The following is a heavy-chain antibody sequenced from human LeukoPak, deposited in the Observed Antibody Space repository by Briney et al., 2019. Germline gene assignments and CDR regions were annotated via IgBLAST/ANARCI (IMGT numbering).Heavy chain of an antibody. CDR3: ARDRYFQY. D-gene: IGHD1-14*01. CDR2: IKEDGSEK. CDR1: GFTFRSSW. V-gene: IGHV3-7*01. J-gene: IGHJ1*01. Sequence: PGGSLRLSCAASGFTFRSSWMSWVRQAPGKGLEWVANIKEDGSEKHYVDSVKGRFTISRENAKNSLHLQMNSLRAEDTAVYYCARDRYFQYWGQGTLVTVSS.